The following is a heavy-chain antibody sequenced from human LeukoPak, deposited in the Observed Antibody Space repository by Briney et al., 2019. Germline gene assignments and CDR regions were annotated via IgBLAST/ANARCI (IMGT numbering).Heavy chain of an antibody. Sequence: GGSLRLSCAASGFTFSSHSMNWVRQAPGKGLEWVSYISSSSSTIYYADSVKGRFTISRDNAKNSLYLQMNSLRAEDTAVYYCAGGSGSYFYWGQGTLVTVSS. CDR2: ISSSSSTI. CDR3: AGGSGSYFY. V-gene: IGHV3-48*04. J-gene: IGHJ4*02. D-gene: IGHD1-26*01. CDR1: GFTFSSHS.